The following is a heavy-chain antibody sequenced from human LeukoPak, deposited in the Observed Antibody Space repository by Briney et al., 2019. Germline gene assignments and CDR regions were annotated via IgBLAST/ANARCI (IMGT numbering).Heavy chain of an antibody. Sequence: PSETLSLTCTVSGSSISSTYYWGWIRQPPGKGLEWIGSMYHSGSTNYNPSLKSRVTISVDTSKNQFSLKLSSVTAADTAVYYCARRSFSAATEDDAFDIWGQGTMVTVSS. V-gene: IGHV4-38-2*02. CDR1: GSSISSTYY. CDR3: ARRSFSAATEDDAFDI. CDR2: MYHSGST. D-gene: IGHD6-25*01. J-gene: IGHJ3*02.